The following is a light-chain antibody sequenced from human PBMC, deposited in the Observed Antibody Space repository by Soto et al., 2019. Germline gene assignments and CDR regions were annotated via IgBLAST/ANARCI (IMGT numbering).Light chain of an antibody. CDR2: EVT. J-gene: IGLJ2*01. CDR1: SSDVVGYNY. Sequence: QSALTQPPSASGSPGQSVTISCTGTSSDVVGYNYVSWYQQHPGKAPKFMIYEVTKRPSGVPDRFSGSKSGNTASLTVSGLQAEDEADYYCSSYAGSNNLVVFGGGTKLTVL. CDR3: SSYAGSNNLVV. V-gene: IGLV2-8*01.